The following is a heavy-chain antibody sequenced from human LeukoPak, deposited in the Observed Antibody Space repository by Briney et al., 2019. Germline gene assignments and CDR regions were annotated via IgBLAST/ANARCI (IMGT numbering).Heavy chain of an antibody. D-gene: IGHD6-19*01. V-gene: IGHV3-74*01. J-gene: IGHJ4*02. CDR2: IFSDGSST. Sequence: GGSLRLSCAASGFTFSSYWMHWVRQAPGKGLVWVSRIFSDGSSTSYADSVKGRFTISRDNAKNTVFLQMNSLRAEDTAVYYCVRSPEGWSRFAYWGQGTLDTVSS. CDR3: VRSPEGWSRFAY. CDR1: GFTFSSYW.